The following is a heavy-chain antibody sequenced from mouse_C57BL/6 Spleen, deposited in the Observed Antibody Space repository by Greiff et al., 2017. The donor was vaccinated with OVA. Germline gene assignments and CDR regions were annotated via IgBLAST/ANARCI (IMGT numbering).Heavy chain of an antibody. Sequence: DVKLVESGGGLVKPGGSLKLSCAASGFTFSDYGMHWVRQAPEKGLEWVAYISSGSSTIYYADTVKGRFTISRDNAKNTLFLQMTSLRSEDTAMYYCAGIYYGMDYWGQGTSVTVSS. CDR3: AGIYYGMDY. V-gene: IGHV5-17*01. CDR2: ISSGSSTI. CDR1: GFTFSDYG. J-gene: IGHJ4*01.